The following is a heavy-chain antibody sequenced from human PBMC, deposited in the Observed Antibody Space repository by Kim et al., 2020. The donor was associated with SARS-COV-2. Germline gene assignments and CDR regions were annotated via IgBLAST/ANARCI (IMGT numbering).Heavy chain of an antibody. V-gene: IGHV7-4-1*02. Sequence: ASVKVSCKASGYTFISYGVNWVRQAPGQGLEWMGWINTDTENPTYAQGSTGRIVFSLDTSVSTAYLQISSLTAEDTAIYYCARAVRDWYLDYWGQGTLVTVSS. CDR2: INTDTENP. D-gene: IGHD2-21*02. CDR1: GYTFISYG. J-gene: IGHJ4*02. CDR3: ARAVRDWYLDY.